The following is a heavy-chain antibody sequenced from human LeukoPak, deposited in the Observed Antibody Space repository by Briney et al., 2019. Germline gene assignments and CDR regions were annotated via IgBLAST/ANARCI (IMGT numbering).Heavy chain of an antibody. CDR3: ARVGPNNYDFWSGYYFDY. Sequence: ASVKVSCKASGYTFTSYGISWVRQAPGQGLEWMGWISAYNGNTNYAQKLQGTVTMTTDTSTSTAYMELRSLRSDDTAVYYCARVGPNNYDFWSGYYFDYWGQGTLVTVSS. CDR2: ISAYNGNT. D-gene: IGHD3-3*01. CDR1: GYTFTSYG. J-gene: IGHJ4*02. V-gene: IGHV1-18*01.